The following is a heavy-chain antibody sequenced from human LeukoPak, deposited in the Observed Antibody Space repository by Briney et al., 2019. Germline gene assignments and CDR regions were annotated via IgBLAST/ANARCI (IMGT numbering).Heavy chain of an antibody. V-gene: IGHV3-30*18. Sequence: GRSLRLSCAASGFTFSSYCMHWVRQAPGKGLEWVAVISYDGSNKYYADSVKGRFTISRDNSKNTLYLQMNSLRAEDTAVYYCAKDLTYYYDSSGYYVWGQGTLVTVSS. CDR1: GFTFSSYC. CDR3: AKDLTYYYDSSGYYV. J-gene: IGHJ4*02. D-gene: IGHD3-22*01. CDR2: ISYDGSNK.